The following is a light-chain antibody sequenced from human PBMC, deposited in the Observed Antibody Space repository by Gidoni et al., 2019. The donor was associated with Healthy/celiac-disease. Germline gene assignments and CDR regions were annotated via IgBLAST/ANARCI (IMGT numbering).Light chain of an antibody. CDR2: LEGSGSY. CDR1: SGHSSYI. CDR3: ETWDSNTP. V-gene: IGLV4-60*02. J-gene: IGLJ2*01. Sequence: LTQSSSASASLGSSVKLTCTLSSGHSSYIIAWHQQQPGKAPRYLMKLEGSGSYNKGSGVPDRFSGSSSGADRYLTISNLQFEDEADYYCETWDSNTPFGGGTKLTVL.